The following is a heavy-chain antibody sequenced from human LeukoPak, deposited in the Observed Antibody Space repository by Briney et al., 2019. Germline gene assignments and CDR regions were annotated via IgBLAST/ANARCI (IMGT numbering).Heavy chain of an antibody. J-gene: IGHJ6*03. CDR2: ISWDGGST. CDR3: VKDRGRYYYYYMDV. V-gene: IGHV3-43*01. CDR1: GFTFDDYT. Sequence: GGSLRLSCAASGFTFDDYTMHWVRQTPGKGLEWVSLISWDGGSTYYADSVKGRFTISRDNSKNSLYLQMNSLRTEDTALYYCVKDRGRYYYYYMDVWGKGTTVTVSS.